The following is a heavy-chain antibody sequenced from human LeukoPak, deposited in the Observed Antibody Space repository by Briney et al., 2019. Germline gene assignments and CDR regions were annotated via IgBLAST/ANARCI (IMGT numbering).Heavy chain of an antibody. CDR2: IKQDGSEK. D-gene: IGHD2-2*01. CDR3: ARSEGGYCSSTSCYPFRYYYYYMDV. V-gene: IGHV3-7*01. Sequence: PAGSLRLSCVVSGITVSNYDMSWVRQAPGKGLEWVANIKQDGSEKYYVDSVKGRFTISRDNAKNSLYLQMNSLRAEDTAVYYCARSEGGYCSSTSCYPFRYYYYYMDVWGKGTTVTVSS. CDR1: GITVSNYD. J-gene: IGHJ6*03.